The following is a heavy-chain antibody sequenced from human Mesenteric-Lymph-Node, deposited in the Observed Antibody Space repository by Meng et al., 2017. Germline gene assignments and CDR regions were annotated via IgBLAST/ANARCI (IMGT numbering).Heavy chain of an antibody. J-gene: IGHJ4*02. CDR1: GYTFTSYA. CDR3: AREGGGDYVF. D-gene: IGHD4-17*01. Sequence: QVQRVQSGSELKEPWAAVKVSSKASGYTFTSYAMNWVRQAPGQGLEWMGWISAYNGNTNYAQKLQGRVTMTTDTSTSTAYMELRSLRSDDTAVYYCAREGGGDYVFWGQGTLVTVSS. CDR2: ISAYNGNT. V-gene: IGHV1-18*01.